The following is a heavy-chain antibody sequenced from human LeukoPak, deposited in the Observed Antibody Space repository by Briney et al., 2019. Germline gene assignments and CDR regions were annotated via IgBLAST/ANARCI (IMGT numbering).Heavy chain of an antibody. D-gene: IGHD6-13*01. CDR2: IKEAGSEK. V-gene: IGHV3-7*04. CDR3: ARGGGMRSWYDFDY. CDR1: GFTFSNYW. J-gene: IGHJ4*02. Sequence: GGSLRLSCAASGFTFSNYWMSWVRQAPGKGLEFMANIKEAGSEKYYVDSVKGRFTISRDNDKNSVHLQMNNLRAEDTAVYYCARGGGMRSWYDFDYWGQGTLVTVSS.